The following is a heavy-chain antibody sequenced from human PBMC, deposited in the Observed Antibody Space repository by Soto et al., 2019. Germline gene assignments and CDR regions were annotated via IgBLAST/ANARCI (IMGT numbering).Heavy chain of an antibody. Sequence: EVQLLESGGDLVQPGGSLRLSCAASGFSFSTSSMAWVRQPPGKGLEWVSAISPSASDTLYADSVKGRFTISRDNSQNTLFLQLTSRRADDTAVYSCAKGGYTFAYEWGQGALVTVSS. J-gene: IGHJ4*02. V-gene: IGHV3-23*01. CDR1: GFSFSTSS. CDR3: AKGGYTFAYE. CDR2: ISPSASDT. D-gene: IGHD5-18*01.